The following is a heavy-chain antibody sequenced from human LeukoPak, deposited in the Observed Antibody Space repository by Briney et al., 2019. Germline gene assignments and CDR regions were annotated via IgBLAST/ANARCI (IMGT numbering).Heavy chain of an antibody. CDR1: GGSISSGSYY. Sequence: SETLSLTCSVSGGSISSGSYYWSWIRQPAGKGLEWIGRIYTSGSTNYNPSLKSRVTISADTSKNQLSLGLSSVTAADTAVYYCARDSIAGSDIWGQGTVVIVSS. V-gene: IGHV4-61*02. D-gene: IGHD6-13*01. J-gene: IGHJ3*02. CDR3: ARDSIAGSDI. CDR2: IYTSGST.